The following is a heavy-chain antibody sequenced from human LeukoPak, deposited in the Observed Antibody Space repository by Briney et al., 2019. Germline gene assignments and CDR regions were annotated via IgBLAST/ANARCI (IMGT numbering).Heavy chain of an antibody. Sequence: PSETLSLTCAVYGGSISDFLWSWIRQPPGKGLEWIGEISHSGGTNYNPSLKSRVTISADTSKNQFSLKLISVTAADTAVYYCARVGSSWYNDYWGQGTLVTVSS. CDR2: ISHSGGT. CDR3: ARVGSSWYNDY. CDR1: GGSISDFL. J-gene: IGHJ4*02. V-gene: IGHV4-34*01. D-gene: IGHD6-13*01.